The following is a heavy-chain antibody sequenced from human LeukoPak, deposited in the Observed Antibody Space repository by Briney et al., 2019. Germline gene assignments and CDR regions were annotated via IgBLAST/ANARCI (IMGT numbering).Heavy chain of an antibody. CDR2: ISAYNGNT. D-gene: IGHD3-22*01. CDR1: GYTFTSYG. CDR3: AGEYYYDGNFDY. J-gene: IGHJ4*02. Sequence: ASVKVSCKASGYTFTSYGISWVRQAPGQGLEWMGWISAYNGNTNYAQKLQGRVTMTTDTSTSTAYMELRSLRSDDTAVYYCAGEYYYDGNFDYWGQGTLVTVSS. V-gene: IGHV1-18*01.